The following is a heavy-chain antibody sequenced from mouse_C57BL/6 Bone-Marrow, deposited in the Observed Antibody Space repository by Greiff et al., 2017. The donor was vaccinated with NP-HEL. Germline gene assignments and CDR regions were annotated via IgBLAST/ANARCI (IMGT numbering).Heavy chain of an antibody. CDR3: ARGAIYYDYPYYAMDY. J-gene: IGHJ4*01. Sequence: VQLQESGAELARPGASVKLSCKASGYTFTSYGISWVKQRTGQGLEWIGELYPRSGNTYYNEKFKGKATLTADKSSSTAYMELRSLTSEDSAVYFCARGAIYYDYPYYAMDYWGQGTSVTVSS. V-gene: IGHV1-81*01. CDR2: LYPRSGNT. CDR1: GYTFTSYG. D-gene: IGHD2-4*01.